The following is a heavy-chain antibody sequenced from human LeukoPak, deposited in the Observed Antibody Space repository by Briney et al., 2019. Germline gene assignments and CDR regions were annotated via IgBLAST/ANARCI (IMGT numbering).Heavy chain of an antibody. CDR2: VNLQGST. CDR3: AREGGPYRPLDY. Sequence: SETLSLTCDVSGGSITQTNYWTWLRPPPGKGLEWIGEVNLQGSTNYNPSLMGRVAISVDTSENHVSLQLTSVTAADTAVYYCAREGGPYRPLDYSGQGTLVTVS. V-gene: IGHV4-4*02. CDR1: GGSITQTNY. D-gene: IGHD3-16*01. J-gene: IGHJ4*02.